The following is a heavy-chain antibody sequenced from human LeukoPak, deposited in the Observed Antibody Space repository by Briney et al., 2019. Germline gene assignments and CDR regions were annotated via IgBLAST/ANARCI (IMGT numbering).Heavy chain of an antibody. J-gene: IGHJ4*02. Sequence: GGSLRLSCAASGFTFSNYWVHWVRQAPGKGLVWVSRINRDGTITKYADSVKGRFTVSRDNAKNTLNLQMNSLRAEDTAVYYCARDKKSGESSEIDYCGQGTLVTVSS. CDR1: GFTFSNYW. D-gene: IGHD3-10*01. CDR3: ARDKKSGESSEIDY. CDR2: INRDGTIT. V-gene: IGHV3-74*03.